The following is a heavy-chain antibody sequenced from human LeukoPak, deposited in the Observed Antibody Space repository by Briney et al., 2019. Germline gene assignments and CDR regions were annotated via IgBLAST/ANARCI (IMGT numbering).Heavy chain of an antibody. CDR3: AREASLYCSGNNCYWAFDL. D-gene: IGHD2-2*01. Sequence: GGSLSLSCAASGFTFSNYWMSWVRQAPGKGLEWVANIKQDESKRYYVGSVKGRFTISRDNAKNSLYLQMNSLRAEDTAVYYCAREASLYCSGNNCYWAFDLWGQGTLVTVSS. CDR2: IKQDESKR. J-gene: IGHJ5*02. CDR1: GFTFSNYW. V-gene: IGHV3-7*01.